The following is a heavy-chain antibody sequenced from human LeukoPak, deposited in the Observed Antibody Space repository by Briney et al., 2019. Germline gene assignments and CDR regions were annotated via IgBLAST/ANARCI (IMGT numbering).Heavy chain of an antibody. CDR2: ISSSSSYI. J-gene: IGHJ6*02. Sequence: GGSLRLSCAASGFTFSSYSMNWVRQAPGKGLEWVSSISSSSSYIYYADSVKGRFTISRDNAKNSLYLQMNSLRAEDTAVYYCARDSSGYSSSWYHYYSYGMDVWGQGSTVSV. V-gene: IGHV3-21*01. CDR1: GFTFSSYS. CDR3: ARDSSGYSSSWYHYYSYGMDV. D-gene: IGHD6-13*01.